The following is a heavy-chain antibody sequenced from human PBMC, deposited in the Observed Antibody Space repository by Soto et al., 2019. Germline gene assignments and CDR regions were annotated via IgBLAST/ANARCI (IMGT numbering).Heavy chain of an antibody. CDR3: AKGHGDYAY. D-gene: IGHD4-17*01. J-gene: IGHJ4*02. CDR2: ISGSGGST. Sequence: PXGSLRLSCAASGFTFSYYALHWVRQAPGKGLEWVSAISGSGGSTYYADSVKGRFTISRDNSKNTLYLQMNSLRAEDTAVYYCAKGHGDYAYWGQGTLVIVSS. V-gene: IGHV3-23*01. CDR1: GFTFSYYA.